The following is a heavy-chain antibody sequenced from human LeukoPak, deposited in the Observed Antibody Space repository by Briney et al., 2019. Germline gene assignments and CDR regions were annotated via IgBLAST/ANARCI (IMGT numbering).Heavy chain of an antibody. J-gene: IGHJ4*02. CDR2: IKEDGSEK. Sequence: GGSLRLSCVASRFTFSNYGMSWVRQAPGKGLEWVANIKEDGSEKHYVDSVKGRFTISRDNAKNSLYLQSLYLQMNSLRAEDTAVYYCARAHYSSFDYWGQGTLVTVSS. V-gene: IGHV3-7*01. CDR3: ARAHYSSFDY. CDR1: RFTFSNYG. D-gene: IGHD3-22*01.